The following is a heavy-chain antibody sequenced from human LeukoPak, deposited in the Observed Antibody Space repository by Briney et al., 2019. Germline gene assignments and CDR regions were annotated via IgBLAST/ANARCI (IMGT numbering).Heavy chain of an antibody. D-gene: IGHD6-19*01. Sequence: GGSLRLSCAASGFTFSSYGMHWVRQAPGKGLEWVAFIRYDGSNKYYADSVKGRFTISRDNSKNTLYLQMNSLRAEGTAVYYCARAFSSGWYRGAFDIWGQGTMVTVSS. CDR2: IRYDGSNK. V-gene: IGHV3-30*02. CDR3: ARAFSSGWYRGAFDI. J-gene: IGHJ3*02. CDR1: GFTFSSYG.